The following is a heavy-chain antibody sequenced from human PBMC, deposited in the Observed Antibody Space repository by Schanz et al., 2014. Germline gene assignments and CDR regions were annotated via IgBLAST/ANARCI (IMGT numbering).Heavy chain of an antibody. D-gene: IGHD5-12*01. CDR3: ARDFSAYVGNYFDY. Sequence: QVQLVQSGAEVKKPGSSMKVSCKASGGTFNSYTINWVRQAPGQGLEWMGRIIPILGIANYAQKFQGRVTITADKSTSTASMELSSLRSEDTAVYYCARDFSAYVGNYFDYWGQGTLVAVSS. J-gene: IGHJ4*02. V-gene: IGHV1-69*08. CDR2: IIPILGIA. CDR1: GGTFNSYT.